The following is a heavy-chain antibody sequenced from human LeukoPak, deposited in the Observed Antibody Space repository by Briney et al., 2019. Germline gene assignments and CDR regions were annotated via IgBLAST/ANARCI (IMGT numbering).Heavy chain of an antibody. CDR3: ARVICSGGSCRFDY. Sequence: SETLSLTCTVSGGSISSHYWSWIRQPAGKGLEWIGRIHTSGSTNYNPSLKSRVTMSVDTSKNQFSLKLSSVTAADTAVYYCARVICSGGSCRFDYWGQGTLVTVSS. CDR1: GGSISSHY. V-gene: IGHV4-4*07. D-gene: IGHD2-15*01. J-gene: IGHJ4*02. CDR2: IHTSGST.